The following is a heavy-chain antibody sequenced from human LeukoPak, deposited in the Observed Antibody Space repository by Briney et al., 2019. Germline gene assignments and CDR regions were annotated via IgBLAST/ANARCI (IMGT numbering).Heavy chain of an antibody. CDR2: INHSGST. CDR3: ARGTGPLRAFDI. D-gene: IGHD7-27*01. Sequence: PSETLSLTCAVSGGSFSGYYWSWIRQPPGKGLEWIGEINHSGSTNYNPSLKSRVTISVDTSKNQFFLKLSSVTAADTAVYYCARGTGPLRAFDIWGQGTMVTVSS. V-gene: IGHV4-34*01. CDR1: GGSFSGYY. J-gene: IGHJ3*02.